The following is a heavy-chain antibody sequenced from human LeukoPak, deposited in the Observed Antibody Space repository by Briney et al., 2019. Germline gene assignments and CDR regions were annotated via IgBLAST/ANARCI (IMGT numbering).Heavy chain of an antibody. D-gene: IGHD3-3*01. CDR3: TRSLYYDSWSGYFGGEDFDY. J-gene: IGHJ4*02. V-gene: IGHV3-73*01. Sequence: PGGSLKLSCAASGFTFSGSAIHWVRQASGKGLEWVGRIRSKSNNYATTYGASVKGRFTFSRDDSTSTAYLLMNSLKTEDTAVYYCTRSLYYDSWSGYFGGEDFDYWGQGTLVTVSS. CDR1: GFTFSGSA. CDR2: IRSKSNNYAT.